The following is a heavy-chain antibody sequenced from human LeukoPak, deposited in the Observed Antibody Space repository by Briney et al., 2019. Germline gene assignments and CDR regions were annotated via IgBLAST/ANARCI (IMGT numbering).Heavy chain of an antibody. V-gene: IGHV4-59*01. CDR1: GGSISTYY. D-gene: IGHD3-22*01. Sequence: SETLSLTCTVSGGSISTYYWSWIRQPPGKGLEWIGYVYYSGITSYNPSLKSRVTISVDTSKNQFSLNVSPLPAPDTAVYYCARDYDSSGYYWSWGQGALVTVSS. CDR3: ARDYDSSGYYWS. CDR2: VYYSGIT. J-gene: IGHJ4*02.